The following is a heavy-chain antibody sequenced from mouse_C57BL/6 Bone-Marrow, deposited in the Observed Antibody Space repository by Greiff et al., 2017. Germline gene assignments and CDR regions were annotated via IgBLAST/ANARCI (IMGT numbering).Heavy chain of an antibody. CDR3: ARDGWWYVDV. D-gene: IGHD2-3*01. J-gene: IGHJ1*03. CDR1: GFTFSSYA. CDR2: ISDGGSYT. V-gene: IGHV5-4*01. Sequence: EVKVEESGGGLVTPGGSLKLSCAASGFTFSSYAMSWVRQTPEKRLEWVATISDGGSYTYYPDNVKGRFTISRDNAKNNLYLQMRHLKSEDTAMYYCARDGWWYVDVWGTGTTVTVSS.